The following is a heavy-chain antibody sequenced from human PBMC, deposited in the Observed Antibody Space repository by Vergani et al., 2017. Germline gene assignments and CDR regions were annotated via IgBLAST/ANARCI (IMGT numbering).Heavy chain of an antibody. D-gene: IGHD5-24*01. Sequence: EVQLVESGGGLLKPGDHVRLSCAVSVLHFNDAWMPWFPQAPGKGLEWLGRVISKKDGGRADYSPHVKGTITISRDESKSTIYLDMNSLRLEDTATYYCSNYNVGASFSGGPGTRVTVSS. J-gene: IGHJ4*02. V-gene: IGHV3-15*01. CDR1: VLHFNDAW. CDR3: SNYNVGASFS. CDR2: VISKKDGGRA.